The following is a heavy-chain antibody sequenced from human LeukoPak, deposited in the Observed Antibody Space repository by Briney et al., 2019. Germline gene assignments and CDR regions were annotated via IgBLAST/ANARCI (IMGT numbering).Heavy chain of an antibody. D-gene: IGHD1-26*01. J-gene: IGHJ3*02. CDR1: GGTFSSYA. CDR2: INPNSGGT. Sequence: ASVKVSCKASGGTFSSYAISWVRQAPGQGLEWMGWINPNSGGTNYAQKFQGRVTMTRDTSISTAYMELSRLRSDDTAVYYCARNSGSYHSDFDIWGQGTMVTVSS. CDR3: ARNSGSYHSDFDI. V-gene: IGHV1-2*02.